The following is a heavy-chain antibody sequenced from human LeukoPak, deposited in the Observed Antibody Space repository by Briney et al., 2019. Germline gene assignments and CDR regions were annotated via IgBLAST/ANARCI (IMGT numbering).Heavy chain of an antibody. CDR3: ARAGYIRFVDDLDY. Sequence: GASVKVSCKASGYIFTNYGINWVRQAPGQGLEWMGWISAYNGNTKYTQKLQDRVTMTTDTSTSTAYMELKTLRSDDTAVYFCARAGYIRFVDDLDYWGQGTLVTVSS. J-gene: IGHJ4*02. V-gene: IGHV1-18*01. CDR1: GYIFTNYG. CDR2: ISAYNGNT. D-gene: IGHD6-13*01.